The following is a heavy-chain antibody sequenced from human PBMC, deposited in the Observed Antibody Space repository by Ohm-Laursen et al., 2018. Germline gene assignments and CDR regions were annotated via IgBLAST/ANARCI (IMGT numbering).Heavy chain of an antibody. CDR1: GFTFSDYY. V-gene: IGHV3-11*01. CDR2: ISGSGITK. J-gene: IGHJ4*02. D-gene: IGHD5-12*01. CDR3: ARVGRYSGYHTSRYYFDY. Sequence: SLRLSCAASGFTFSDYYMSWIRQAPGKGLEWVSYISGSGITKNYADSVKGRFTISRDNAKNSLYLQMNSLRSEDTAVYYCARVGRYSGYHTSRYYFDYWGQGTLVTVSS.